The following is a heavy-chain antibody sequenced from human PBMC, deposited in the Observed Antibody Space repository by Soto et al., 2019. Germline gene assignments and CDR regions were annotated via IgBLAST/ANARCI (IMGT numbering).Heavy chain of an antibody. CDR3: AKATRYCSSTSCYADFDY. CDR2: ISWNSGSI. V-gene: IGHV3-9*01. CDR1: GFTFDDYA. D-gene: IGHD2-2*01. Sequence: EVQLVESGGGLVQPGRSLRLSCAASGFTFDDYAMHWVRQAPGKGLEWVSGISWNSGSIGYADSVKGRFTISRDNAKNSLYLQMNSLRAADTALYYCAKATRYCSSTSCYADFDYWGQGTLVTVSS. J-gene: IGHJ4*02.